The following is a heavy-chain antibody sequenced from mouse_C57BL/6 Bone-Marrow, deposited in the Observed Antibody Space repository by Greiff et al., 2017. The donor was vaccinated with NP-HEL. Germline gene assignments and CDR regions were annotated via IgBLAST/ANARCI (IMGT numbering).Heavy chain of an antibody. V-gene: IGHV14-4*01. Sequence: EVQLQQSGAELVRPGASVKLSCTASGFNIKDDYMHWVKQRPEQGLEWIGWIDPENGDTEYASKFQGKATITADTSSNTAYLQLSSLTSEDTAVDYCTTDYDGFAYWGQGTLVTVSA. D-gene: IGHD2-4*01. CDR2: IDPENGDT. CDR3: TTDYDGFAY. J-gene: IGHJ3*01. CDR1: GFNIKDDY.